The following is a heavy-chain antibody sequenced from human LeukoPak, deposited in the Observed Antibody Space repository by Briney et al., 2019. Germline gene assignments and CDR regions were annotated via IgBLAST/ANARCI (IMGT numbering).Heavy chain of an antibody. J-gene: IGHJ4*02. CDR3: ARDRILMVFAPYFDY. CDR1: GFTFSDYY. Sequence: SGGSLRLSCATSGFTFSDYYMSWIRQAPGKGLEWVSYISSSGSTIYYADSVKGRFTISRDNAKNSLYLQMNSLRAEDTAVYYCARDRILMVFAPYFDYWGQGSLVTVSS. V-gene: IGHV3-11*04. D-gene: IGHD2-8*01. CDR2: ISSSGSTI.